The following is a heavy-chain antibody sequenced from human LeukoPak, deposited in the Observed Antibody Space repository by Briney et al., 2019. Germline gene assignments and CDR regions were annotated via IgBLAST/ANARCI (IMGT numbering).Heavy chain of an antibody. CDR3: AKAGYSGCDYFDY. CDR2: ISGSGGST. J-gene: IGHJ4*02. CDR1: GFTFSSYA. V-gene: IGHV3-23*01. D-gene: IGHD5-12*01. Sequence: GGSLRLSCAASGFTFSSYAMSWVRQAPGKGLKWVSAISGSGGSTYYADSVKGRFTISRDNSKNTLYLQMNSLRAEDTAVYYCAKAGYSGCDYFDYWGQGTLVTVSS.